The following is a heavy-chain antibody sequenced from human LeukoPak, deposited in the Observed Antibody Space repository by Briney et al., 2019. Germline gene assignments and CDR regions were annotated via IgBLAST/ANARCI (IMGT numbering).Heavy chain of an antibody. CDR1: GGSFSGYY. CDR3: ARGRGDIVVVVAATVYDS. V-gene: IGHV4-34*01. D-gene: IGHD2-15*01. J-gene: IGHJ5*01. Sequence: NPSETLSLTCAVYGGSFSGYYWSWIRQPPGKGLEWIGEINHSGSTNYNPSLKSRVTISVDTSKNQFSLKLSSVSAADTAVYYCARGRGDIVVVVAATVYDSWGQGTLVTVSS. CDR2: INHSGST.